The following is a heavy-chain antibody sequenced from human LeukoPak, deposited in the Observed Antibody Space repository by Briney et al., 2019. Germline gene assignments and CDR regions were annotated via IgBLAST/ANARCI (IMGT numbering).Heavy chain of an antibody. D-gene: IGHD3-3*01. CDR1: GYRFSSYW. J-gene: IGHJ4*02. CDR2: IYPGDSDT. CDR3: VRHRTVFGADPDY. Sequence: GESLKISCKGSGYRFSSYWIGWVRQMPGKGLEWMGIIYPGDSDTRYSPSFQGQVTISADKSISTAYLQWSNLKASDTAMYYCVRHRTVFGADPDYWGQGTLVTVSS. V-gene: IGHV5-51*01.